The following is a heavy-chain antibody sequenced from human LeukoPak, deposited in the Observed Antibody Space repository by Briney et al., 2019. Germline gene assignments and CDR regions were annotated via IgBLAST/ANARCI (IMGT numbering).Heavy chain of an antibody. CDR1: GFIFSSYG. Sequence: GGSLRLSCATSGFIFSSYGIYWVRQAPGKGLEWVAVIWHDGSAEFYADSVKGRFTISRDDSKNTVYLQMNSLRPEDTALYYCAKDNRGSWSGYFDYWGEGILVTVSS. CDR2: IWHDGSAE. V-gene: IGHV3-33*06. D-gene: IGHD2-15*01. J-gene: IGHJ4*02. CDR3: AKDNRGSWSGYFDY.